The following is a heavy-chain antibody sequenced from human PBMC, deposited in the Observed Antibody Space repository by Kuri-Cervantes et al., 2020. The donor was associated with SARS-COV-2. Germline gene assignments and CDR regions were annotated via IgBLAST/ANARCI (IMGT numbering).Heavy chain of an antibody. CDR1: GFTFSSYG. V-gene: IGHV3-30*02. CDR2: IRYDGSNK. Sequence: LSLTCAASGFTFSSYGVHWVRQAPGKGLEWVAFIRYDGSNKYYADSVKGRFTISRDNSKNTLYLQMNSLRAEDTAVYYCAKDGGDYDFWSGYYTSGDYDAFDIWGQGTMVTVSS. J-gene: IGHJ3*02. CDR3: AKDGGDYDFWSGYYTSGDYDAFDI. D-gene: IGHD3-3*01.